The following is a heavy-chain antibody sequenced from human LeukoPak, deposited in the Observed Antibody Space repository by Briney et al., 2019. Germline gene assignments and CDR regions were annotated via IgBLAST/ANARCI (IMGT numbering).Heavy chain of an antibody. CDR1: GGSVSGYY. V-gene: IGHV4-34*01. J-gene: IGHJ4*02. Sequence: PSETESLTCAVYGGSVSGYYWSWIRQPPEKGLEWIGEISHRGRTHYTPSLQSRVTMSVDTSKNQFALNLNSVTAADTAVYYCARVPLRFLEPFDYWGQGILVTVSS. D-gene: IGHD3-3*01. CDR3: ARVPLRFLEPFDY. CDR2: ISHRGRT.